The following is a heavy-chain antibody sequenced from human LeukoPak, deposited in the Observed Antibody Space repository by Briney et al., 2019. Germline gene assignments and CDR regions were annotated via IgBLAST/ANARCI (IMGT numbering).Heavy chain of an antibody. J-gene: IGHJ4*02. CDR1: GFTFDDYA. CDR3: TKPAQSVALIDDY. CDR2: ISGDGGST. D-gene: IGHD2-15*01. V-gene: IGHV3-43*02. Sequence: PGGSLRLPCAASGFTFDDYAMHWVRQAPGKGLECVSLISGDGGSTYYADSVKGRFTISRDNSRNSLYLQMNSLRTEDTALYYCTKPAQSVALIDDYWGQGTLVTVSS.